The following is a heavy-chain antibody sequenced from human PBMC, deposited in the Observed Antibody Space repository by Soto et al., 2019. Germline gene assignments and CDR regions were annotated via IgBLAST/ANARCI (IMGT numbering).Heavy chain of an antibody. CDR2: INSYNGNT. CDR3: ARSAGVVDGDDY. CDR1: GYIFINYG. V-gene: IGHV1-18*01. J-gene: IGHJ4*02. Sequence: QVQLVQSGAEVKKPGASVKVSCKASGYIFINYGISWVRQAPGQGLEWMGWINSYNGNTNSAQKVQSRVTMTTDTSTNTAYMELRSLTADDTAVSYGARSAGVVDGDDYWGQGTLVTVSS. D-gene: IGHD3-10*01.